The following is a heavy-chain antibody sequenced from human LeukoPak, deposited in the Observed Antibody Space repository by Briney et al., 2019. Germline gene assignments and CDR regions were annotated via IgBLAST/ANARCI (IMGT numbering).Heavy chain of an antibody. CDR2: IYCSGST. Sequence: SETLSLTCTVSGGSISSYYWSWIRQPPGKGLEWIGYIYCSGSTNYNPSLKSRVTISVDTSKNQFSLKLSSVTAADTAVYYCARASTYYYDSSGYYYPHYYYYYMDVWGKGTTVTVSS. CDR1: GGSISSYY. J-gene: IGHJ6*03. D-gene: IGHD3-22*01. CDR3: ARASTYYYDSSGYYYPHYYYYYMDV. V-gene: IGHV4-59*01.